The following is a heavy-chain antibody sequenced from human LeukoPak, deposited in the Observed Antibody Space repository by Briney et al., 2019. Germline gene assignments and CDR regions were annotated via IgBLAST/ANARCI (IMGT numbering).Heavy chain of an antibody. CDR3: AKDIAASGLPRIDL. J-gene: IGHJ5*02. CDR1: GYPFTDYY. V-gene: IGHV1-2*04. CDR2: INPNSGDT. Sequence: ASVKVSCKASGYPFTDYYFQWVRQAPGQGLEWMGWINPNSGDTNYAQKFQGWVTMTRDTSISTAYMELSRLTSDDTAVYYCAKDIAASGLPRIDLWGQGTLVTVSS. D-gene: IGHD6-13*01.